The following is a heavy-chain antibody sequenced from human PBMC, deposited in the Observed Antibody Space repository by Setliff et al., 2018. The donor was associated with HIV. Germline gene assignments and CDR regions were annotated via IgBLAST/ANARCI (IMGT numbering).Heavy chain of an antibody. CDR1: GFNFKRGW. V-gene: IGHV3-15*01. CDR2: IKSNSDGGTS. Sequence: RLSCVVSGFNFKRGWMTWVRQAAGRGLEWVGRIKSNSDGGTSDYAAAVKDRFSFSRDDSKSLLYLHMNSLEIEDTAAYFCSTGPSRVSDGIADFWGPGTLVTVSS. J-gene: IGHJ4*02. CDR3: STGPSRVSDGIADF.